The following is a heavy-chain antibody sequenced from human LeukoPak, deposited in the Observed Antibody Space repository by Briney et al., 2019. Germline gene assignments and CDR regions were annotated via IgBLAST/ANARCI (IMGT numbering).Heavy chain of an antibody. J-gene: IGHJ4*02. CDR3: ARAAGTLTTHPDY. CDR1: GGTFSSYA. Sequence: SVKXSCKASGGTFSSYAISWVRQAPGQGLEWMGEIIPIFGTANYAQKFQGRVTITTDESTSTAYMELSSLRSEDTAVYYCARAAGTLTTHPDYWGQGTLVTVSS. D-gene: IGHD4-11*01. V-gene: IGHV1-69*05. CDR2: IIPIFGTA.